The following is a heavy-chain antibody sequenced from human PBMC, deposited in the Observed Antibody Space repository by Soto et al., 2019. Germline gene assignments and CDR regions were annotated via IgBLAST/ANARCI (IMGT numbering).Heavy chain of an antibody. J-gene: IGHJ6*02. V-gene: IGHV1-69*01. CDR2: IIPISGTA. Sequence: QVQLVQSGAEVKKPGSSVKVSCKASGGTFSSYAISWVRQAPGQGLEWMGGIIPISGTANYAQKFQGRVTITADESTSTAYMELSSLRSEDTAVYYCASTLVSTVAYYYYGMDVWGQGTTVTVSS. CDR1: GGTFSSYA. D-gene: IGHD4-17*01. CDR3: ASTLVSTVAYYYYGMDV.